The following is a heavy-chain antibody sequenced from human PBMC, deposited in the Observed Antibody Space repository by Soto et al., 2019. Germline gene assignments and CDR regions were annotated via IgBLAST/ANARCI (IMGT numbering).Heavy chain of an antibody. CDR2: INPNSGGT. J-gene: IGHJ6*02. CDR1: GYTFTGYY. V-gene: IGHV1-2*04. D-gene: IGHD6-13*01. Sequence: ASVKVSCKASGYTFTGYYMHWVRQAPGQGLEWMGWINPNSGGTNHAQKFQGWVTMTRDTSISTAYMELSRLRSDDTAVYYCARGTYSSSPGYYYYGMDVWGQGTTVTVSS. CDR3: ARGTYSSSPGYYYYGMDV.